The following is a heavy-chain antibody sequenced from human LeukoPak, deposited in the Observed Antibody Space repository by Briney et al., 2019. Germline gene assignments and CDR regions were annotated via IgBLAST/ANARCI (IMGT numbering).Heavy chain of an antibody. J-gene: IGHJ5*02. V-gene: IGHV5-51*01. CDR1: GYSFTSYW. D-gene: IGHD1-20*01. CDR2: IYPGDSDT. Sequence: GESLKISCKGSGYSFTSYWIGWVRQMPGKGLEWMGIIYPGDSDTRYSPTFQGQVTISADKSISTAYLQWSSLKASDTAMYYCARRAERYNWNHNWFDPWGQGTLVTVSS. CDR3: ARRAERYNWNHNWFDP.